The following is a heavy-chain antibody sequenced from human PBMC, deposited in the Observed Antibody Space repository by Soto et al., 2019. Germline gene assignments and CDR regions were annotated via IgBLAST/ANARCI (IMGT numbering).Heavy chain of an antibody. CDR2: INPNSGGT. J-gene: IGHJ6*02. CDR3: ARVAAAGTFSYYGMDV. V-gene: IGHV1-2*04. D-gene: IGHD6-13*01. Sequence: ASVKVSCKASGYTFTGYYMHWVRQAPGQGLEWMGWINPNSGGTNYAQKFQGWVTMTRDTSISTAYMELSRLRSDDTAVYYCARVAAAGTFSYYGMDVWGQGTTVTVSS. CDR1: GYTFTGYY.